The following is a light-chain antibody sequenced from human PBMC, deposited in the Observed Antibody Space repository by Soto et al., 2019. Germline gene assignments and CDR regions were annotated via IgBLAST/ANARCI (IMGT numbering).Light chain of an antibody. CDR3: QQYYSYPQT. V-gene: IGKV1-5*01. CDR2: DVS. Sequence: DIQMTQSPSTLSASVGDRVTITCRASQSISDSLAWYQQKPGKAPDLLISDVSSLERGVPSRFSGSGSGTDFTLTISCLQSEDFATYYCQQYYSYPQTFGQGTKVDIK. J-gene: IGKJ1*01. CDR1: QSISDS.